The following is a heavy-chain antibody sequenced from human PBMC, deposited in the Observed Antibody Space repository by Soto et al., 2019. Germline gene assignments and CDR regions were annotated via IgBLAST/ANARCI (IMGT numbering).Heavy chain of an antibody. CDR2: ISGSGGST. CDR1: GFTFSSYA. V-gene: IGHV3-23*01. D-gene: IGHD3-3*01. CDR3: AKAASFGNYYNMDV. Sequence: VGSLRLSCAASGFTFSSYAMTWVRQAPGKGLEWVSAISGSGGSTYYADSVKGRFTISRDNSKNTLYLEMNSLRAEDTAVYYCAKAASFGNYYNMDVWGKGTTVTVSS. J-gene: IGHJ6*03.